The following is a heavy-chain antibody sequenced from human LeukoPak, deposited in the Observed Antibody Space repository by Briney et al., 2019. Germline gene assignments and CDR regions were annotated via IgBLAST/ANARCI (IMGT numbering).Heavy chain of an antibody. CDR1: GFTFSSYA. J-gene: IGHJ4*02. CDR2: ISGSGGST. Sequence: GGSLRLSCAASGFTFSSYAMSWVRQAPGKGLEWVSAISGSGGSTYYADSVKGRFTISRDNSKNTLYLQMNSLRAEDTAVYYCAKDGLTGIAARPGYFDYWGQGTLVTVSS. D-gene: IGHD6-6*01. V-gene: IGHV3-23*01. CDR3: AKDGLTGIAARPGYFDY.